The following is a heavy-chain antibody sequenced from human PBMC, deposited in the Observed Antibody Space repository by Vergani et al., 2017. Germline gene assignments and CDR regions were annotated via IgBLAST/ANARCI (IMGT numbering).Heavy chain of an antibody. D-gene: IGHD5-12*01. J-gene: IGHJ3*01. CDR2: ISWNSGAV. V-gene: IGHV3-9*01. Sequence: EVQVVESGGGLVQPGGSLRLSCAASGFTFDDYAMHWVRQAPGKGLEWVSGISWNSGAVDYADSVRGRFTISRDNAKNSLFLEMNSLRFEDTAVYFCTKGSVYYHDSAGHGYDPYTGFDLWGQGTLVTVSS. CDR1: GFTFDDYA. CDR3: TKGSVYYHDSAGHGYDPYTGFDL.